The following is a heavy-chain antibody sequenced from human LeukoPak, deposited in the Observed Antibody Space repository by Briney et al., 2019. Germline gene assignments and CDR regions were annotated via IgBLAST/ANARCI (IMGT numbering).Heavy chain of an antibody. J-gene: IGHJ4*02. CDR2: ISACGGST. CDR1: GFTFSSYA. V-gene: IGHV3-23*01. D-gene: IGHD6-19*01. CDR3: AKGAQDSSGWYCGY. Sequence: PAGSLSLSCAASGFTFSSYAMSWVRQAPGKGMEWVAAISACGGSTYYADSVKGRFTISRDNSKNTLYLQMNSLRAEDTAVYYCAKGAQDSSGWYCGYWGQGTLVTVSS.